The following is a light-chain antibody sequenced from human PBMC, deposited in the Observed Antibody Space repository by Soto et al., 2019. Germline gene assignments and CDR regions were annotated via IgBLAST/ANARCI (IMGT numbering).Light chain of an antibody. CDR2: AVS. CDR1: QSVSSN. V-gene: IGKV3-15*01. CDR3: LQHNHWPS. Sequence: EIVMTQSPATLSVSQGERATLSCRASQSVSSNLAWFQQKPGQAPRLLLYAVSTRATGVPGRFSGSGSGTEFTLTIISLQSEDSAVYYCLQHNHWPSFGQGTKLEIK. J-gene: IGKJ2*01.